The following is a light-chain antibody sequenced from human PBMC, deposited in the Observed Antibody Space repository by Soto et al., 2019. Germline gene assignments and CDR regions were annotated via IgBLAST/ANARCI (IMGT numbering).Light chain of an antibody. CDR3: QQRNSGPLT. J-gene: IGKJ4*01. V-gene: IGKV3-11*01. Sequence: EIVLTQSPATLSLSPGERVTLSCRTSQSVSRYLAWYQQKPGQAPRLLIYDSTDRATGLPARFSGSGSGTDFTLTINSLEPEDFAVYYCQQRNSGPLTFGGGTTVEIK. CDR2: DST. CDR1: QSVSRY.